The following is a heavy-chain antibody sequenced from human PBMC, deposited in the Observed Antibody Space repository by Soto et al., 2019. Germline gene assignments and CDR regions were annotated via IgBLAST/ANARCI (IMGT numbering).Heavy chain of an antibody. V-gene: IGHV1-3*01. J-gene: IGHJ6*02. CDR3: ARASGYPYYYYGMDV. Sequence: WASVKVSCKASGYTFTSYAMHWVRQAPGQRLEWMGWINAGNGNTKYSQKFQGRVTITRDTSASTAYMELSSLRSEDTAVYYCARASGYPYYYYGMDVWGQGTTVTVSS. D-gene: IGHD3-10*01. CDR2: INAGNGNT. CDR1: GYTFTSYA.